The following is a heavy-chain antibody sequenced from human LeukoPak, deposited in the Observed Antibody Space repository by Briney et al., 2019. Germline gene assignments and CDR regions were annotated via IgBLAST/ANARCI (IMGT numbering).Heavy chain of an antibody. CDR1: GYTFTGYY. CDR3: ARDRDYAPPFDP. Sequence: GASVKVSCKASGYTFTGYYMHWVRQAPGQGREWMGWINPNSGGTNYAQKFQGRVTMTRDTSISTAYMELSRLRSDDTAVYYCARDRDYAPPFDPWGQGTLVTVSS. V-gene: IGHV1-2*02. D-gene: IGHD2-2*01. J-gene: IGHJ5*02. CDR2: INPNSGGT.